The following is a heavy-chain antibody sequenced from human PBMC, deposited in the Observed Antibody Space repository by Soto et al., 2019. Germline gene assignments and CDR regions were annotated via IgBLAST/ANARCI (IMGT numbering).Heavy chain of an antibody. CDR1: GFTFSSYG. J-gene: IGHJ4*02. CDR2: IWYDGSNK. D-gene: IGHD4-17*01. V-gene: IGHV3-33*01. CDR3: ARDGDYFFDY. Sequence: QVQLVESGGGVVQPGRSLRLSCAASGFTFSSYGMHWVRQAPGKGLERVAVIWYDGSNKYYADSVKGRFTISRDNSKNTLYLQMNSLRAEDTAVYYCARDGDYFFDYWGQGTLVTVSS.